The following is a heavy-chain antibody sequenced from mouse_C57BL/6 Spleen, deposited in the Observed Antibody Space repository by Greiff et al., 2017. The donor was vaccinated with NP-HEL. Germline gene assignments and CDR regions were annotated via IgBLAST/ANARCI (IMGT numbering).Heavy chain of an antibody. D-gene: IGHD1-1*01. CDR2: IYPGDGDT. V-gene: IGHV1-80*01. CDR1: GYAFSSYW. J-gene: IGHJ4*01. Sequence: VQLQQSGAELVKPGASVKISCKASGYAFSSYWMNWVKQRPGKGLEWIGQIYPGDGDTNYNGKFKGKATLTADKSSSTAYMQLSSLTSEDSAVYFCATTTVVATIDAMDYWGQGTSVTVSS. CDR3: ATTTVVATIDAMDY.